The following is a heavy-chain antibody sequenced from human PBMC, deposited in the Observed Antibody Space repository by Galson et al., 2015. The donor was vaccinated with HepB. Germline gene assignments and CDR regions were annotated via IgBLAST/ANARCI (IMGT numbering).Heavy chain of an antibody. CDR3: AREPGSMVRGVLYWYFDL. D-gene: IGHD3-10*01. CDR1: GDTFTVYY. J-gene: IGHJ2*01. CDR2: VNPNSGGA. Sequence: SGRGCGKAGGDTFTVYYRHWVQQAPGQGLEWMGRVNPNSGGASYAQKFQGRVTMNRDTSISTAYMELSRLRSDDTDVYHCAREPGSMVRGVLYWYFDLWGRGTLVTVSS. V-gene: IGHV1-2*05.